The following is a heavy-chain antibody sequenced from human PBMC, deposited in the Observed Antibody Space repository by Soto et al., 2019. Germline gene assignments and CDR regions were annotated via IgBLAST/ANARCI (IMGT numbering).Heavy chain of an antibody. CDR2: INPNSGGT. Sequence: ASVKVSCKASGYTFTGYYMHWVRQAPGQGLEWMGWINPNSGGTNYAQKFQGWVTMTRDTAISTAYMELSRLRSDDTAVYYCARASYSSSWYYFDYWGQGTLGTVSS. V-gene: IGHV1-2*04. J-gene: IGHJ4*02. CDR1: GYTFTGYY. CDR3: ARASYSSSWYYFDY. D-gene: IGHD6-13*01.